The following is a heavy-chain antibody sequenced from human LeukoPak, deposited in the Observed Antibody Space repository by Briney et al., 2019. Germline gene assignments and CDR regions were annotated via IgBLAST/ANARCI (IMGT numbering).Heavy chain of an antibody. Sequence: ASVKVSCKASGYTFTGYYIHWVRQAPGQGLEWMGWINPKSGGTNYAQKFQGRVTMTRDTSISTAYMELSRLRSDDTAVYYCARDLGREWNCSSTSCRFYYYYYMDVWGKGTTVTISS. D-gene: IGHD2-2*01. CDR1: GYTFTGYY. CDR2: INPKSGGT. J-gene: IGHJ6*03. V-gene: IGHV1-2*02. CDR3: ARDLGREWNCSSTSCRFYYYYYMDV.